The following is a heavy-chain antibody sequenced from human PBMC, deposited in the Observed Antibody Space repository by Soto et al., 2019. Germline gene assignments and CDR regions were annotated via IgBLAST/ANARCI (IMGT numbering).Heavy chain of an antibody. CDR2: IYSGGST. Sequence: GGSLRLSCAASGFTVSSNYMSWVRQAPGKGLEWVSVIYSGGSTYYADSVKGRFTISRHNSKNTLYLQMNSLRAEDTAVYYCARVDRPGYDFWSGSWYFDLWGRGTLVTVSS. CDR1: GFTVSSNY. D-gene: IGHD3-3*01. V-gene: IGHV3-53*04. J-gene: IGHJ2*01. CDR3: ARVDRPGYDFWSGSWYFDL.